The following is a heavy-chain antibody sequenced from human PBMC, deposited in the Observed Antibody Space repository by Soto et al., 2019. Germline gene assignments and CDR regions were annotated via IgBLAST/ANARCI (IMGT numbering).Heavy chain of an antibody. V-gene: IGHV4-39*01. J-gene: IGHJ5*02. CDR1: GGSISSRSYY. Sequence: PSETLSLTCTVSGGSISSRSYYWGWIRQPPGKGLEWIGNIYYSGSTYYTPSLKSRVNISVDTSKNQFSLKLRSVTAADTAVYYCARAGSYPSDSEENWFDPWGQGTLVTVSS. D-gene: IGHD3-10*01. CDR3: ARAGSYPSDSEENWFDP. CDR2: IYYSGST.